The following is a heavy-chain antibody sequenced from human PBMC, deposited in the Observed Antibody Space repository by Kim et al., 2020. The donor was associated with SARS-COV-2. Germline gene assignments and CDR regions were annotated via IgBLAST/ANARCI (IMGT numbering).Heavy chain of an antibody. D-gene: IGHD6-19*01. CDR3: ARHPNILTPVARIDH. V-gene: IGHV3-23*01. J-gene: IGHJ4*02. CDR2: ISGSGANT. Sequence: GGSLRLSCVVSGFDFDYYAMSWVRQAPGKGLEWVSGISGSGANTHYADSVKGRFTISKDNSKNTLSVQMSSLRVEDTGVYFCARHPNILTPVARIDHWGPGTLVAVSS. CDR1: GFDFDYYA.